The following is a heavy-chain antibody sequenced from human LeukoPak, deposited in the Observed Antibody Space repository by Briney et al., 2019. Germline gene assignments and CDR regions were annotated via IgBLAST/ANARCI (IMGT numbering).Heavy chain of an antibody. V-gene: IGHV2-70*11. Sequence: SGPTVANQTQTLTLTCTFSGFLLSTSGMCVGWIRQHQRKSLGWLARIDWDGDKYYKTSLKTGITIFKDTTKNQVVLTMTNMNPVDTATYSGARIRGSRYYYDYWGQGTLVTVSS. CDR2: IDWDGDK. CDR3: ARIRGSRYYYDY. D-gene: IGHD6-13*01. CDR1: GFLLSTSGMC. J-gene: IGHJ4*02.